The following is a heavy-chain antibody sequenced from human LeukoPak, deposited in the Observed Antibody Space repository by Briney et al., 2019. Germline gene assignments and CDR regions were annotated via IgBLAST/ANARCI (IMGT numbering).Heavy chain of an antibody. D-gene: IGHD3-10*01. J-gene: IGHJ4*02. CDR3: ARDPDMVY. V-gene: IGHV3-48*03. CDR2: ISSSGSMI. Sequence: GGSLRLSCAASGFTFSSYEMNWVRQAPGKGLEWVSYISSSGSMIYYADSVKGRLTISRDNAKNSLYLQMNSLRGEDTAVYYCARDPDMVYWGQGTLVTVSS. CDR1: GFTFSSYE.